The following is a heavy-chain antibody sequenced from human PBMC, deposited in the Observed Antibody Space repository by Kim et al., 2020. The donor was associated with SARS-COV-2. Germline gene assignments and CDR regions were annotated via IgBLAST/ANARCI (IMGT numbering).Heavy chain of an antibody. Sequence: RYSPSFQGQVSISADKSISTAYLQWSSLKASDTAMYYCARQGDSGYDYDYWGQGTLVTVSS. J-gene: IGHJ4*02. CDR3: ARQGDSGYDYDY. V-gene: IGHV5-51*01. D-gene: IGHD5-12*01.